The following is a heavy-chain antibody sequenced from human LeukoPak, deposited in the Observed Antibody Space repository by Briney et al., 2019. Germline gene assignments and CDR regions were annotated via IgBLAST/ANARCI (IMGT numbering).Heavy chain of an antibody. Sequence: KPGGSLRLSCAASGFTFSSYSMNWVRQAPGKGLEWVSSISSSSSYIYYADSVKGRFTISRDNAKNSLYLQMNSLRAEDTAVYYCASLVGARADDAFDIWGQGTMVTVSS. CDR3: ASLVGARADDAFDI. CDR2: ISSSSSYI. CDR1: GFTFSSYS. V-gene: IGHV3-21*01. J-gene: IGHJ3*02. D-gene: IGHD1-26*01.